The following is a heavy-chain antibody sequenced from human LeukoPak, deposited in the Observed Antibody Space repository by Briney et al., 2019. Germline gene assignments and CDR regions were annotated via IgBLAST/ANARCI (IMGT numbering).Heavy chain of an antibody. CDR3: AKVETSGGANCYALDY. V-gene: IGHV3-23*01. CDR1: GFTFSSYA. J-gene: IGHJ4*02. Sequence: GGSLRLSCAASGFTFSSYAMTWVRQAPDKGLEWVSAISGSDGSTYYADSVKGRFTISRDDSQNTLYLQMNSLSAEDTAVYYCAKVETSGGANCYALDYWDQGTLVTVSS. CDR2: ISGSDGST. D-gene: IGHD2-2*01.